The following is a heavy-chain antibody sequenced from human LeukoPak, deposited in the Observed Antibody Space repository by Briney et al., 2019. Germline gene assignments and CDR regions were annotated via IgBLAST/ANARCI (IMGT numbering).Heavy chain of an antibody. CDR2: IYPGDSDT. CDR3: ATTMVRGPDAFDT. V-gene: IGHV5-51*01. J-gene: IGHJ3*02. D-gene: IGHD3-10*01. Sequence: GESLKISGKGSGYSFTSYWIGWVRQMPGKGLEGMGIIYPGDSDTRYSPSFQGQVTISADKSISTAYLQWSSLKASDTAMYYCATTMVRGPDAFDTWGQGTMVTVSS. CDR1: GYSFTSYW.